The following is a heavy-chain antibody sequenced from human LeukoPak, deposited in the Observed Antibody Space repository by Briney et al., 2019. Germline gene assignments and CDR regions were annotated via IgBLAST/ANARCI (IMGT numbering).Heavy chain of an antibody. CDR3: ATMFLRYFDWLPNLDY. D-gene: IGHD3-9*01. V-gene: IGHV1-69*13. CDR2: IIPIFGTA. CDR1: GGTFSSYA. Sequence: SVKVSCKASGGTFSSYAISWVRQAPGQGLEWMGGIIPIFGTANYAQKFQGRVTITADESTSTAYMELSSLRSEDTAVYYCATMFLRYFDWLPNLDYWGQGTLVTVSS. J-gene: IGHJ4*02.